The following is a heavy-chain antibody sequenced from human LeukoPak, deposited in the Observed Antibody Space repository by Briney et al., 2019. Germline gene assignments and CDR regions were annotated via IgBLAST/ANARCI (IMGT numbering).Heavy chain of an antibody. D-gene: IGHD4-17*01. CDR1: GYSFTNYA. V-gene: IGHV7-4-1*02. Sequence: ASVKVSCKASGYSFTNYAMNWVRQAPGQGLEWMGWIHPSTGNPTYAQGFTGRFVFSLDTSVSTAYLQISSLKAEDTAVYYCARPPGNYGDYVWFDPWGQGTLVTVSS. J-gene: IGHJ5*02. CDR2: IHPSTGNP. CDR3: ARPPGNYGDYVWFDP.